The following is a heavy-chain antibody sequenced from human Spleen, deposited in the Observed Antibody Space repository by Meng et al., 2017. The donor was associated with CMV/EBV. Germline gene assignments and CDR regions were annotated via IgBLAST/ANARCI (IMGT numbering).Heavy chain of an antibody. CDR3: ARDRERYCSSTSCYMSFDP. Sequence: GESLKISCAVSGFTVANNYMSWVRQAPGKGLEWVSLIDSGGTTDYADSMKGRFTISRDNAKNSLYLQMNSLRAEDTAVYYCARDRERYCSSTSCYMSFDPWGQGTLVTVSS. J-gene: IGHJ5*02. V-gene: IGHV3-53*01. CDR2: IDSGGTT. CDR1: GFTVANNY. D-gene: IGHD2-2*02.